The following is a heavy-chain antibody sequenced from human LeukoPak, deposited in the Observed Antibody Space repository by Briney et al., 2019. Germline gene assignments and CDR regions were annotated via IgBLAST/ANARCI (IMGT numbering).Heavy chain of an antibody. CDR2: ISYDGSNK. Sequence: GASLRLSCAASGFTFTSYGMHWVRQAPGKGLEWVAVISYDGSNKYYADSVKGRFTISRDNSKNTLYLQMNSLRAEDTAVYYCAKDNVGATNYYYYGVDVWGQGTTVTVSS. J-gene: IGHJ6*02. D-gene: IGHD1-26*01. CDR3: AKDNVGATNYYYYGVDV. CDR1: GFTFTSYG. V-gene: IGHV3-30*18.